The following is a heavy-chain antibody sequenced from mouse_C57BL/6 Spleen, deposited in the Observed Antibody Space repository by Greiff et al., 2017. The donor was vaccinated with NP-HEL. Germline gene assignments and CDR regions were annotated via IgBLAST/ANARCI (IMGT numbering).Heavy chain of an antibody. Sequence: QVTLKESGPELVKPGASVKISCKASGYSFTSYYIHWVKQRPGQGLEWIGWIYPGSGNTKYNEKFKGKATLTADTSSSTAYMQLSSLTSEDSAVYYCASGEVYYDYGWFAYWGQGTLVTVSA. CDR3: ASGEVYYDYGWFAY. D-gene: IGHD2-4*01. CDR1: GYSFTSYY. V-gene: IGHV1-66*01. J-gene: IGHJ3*01. CDR2: IYPGSGNT.